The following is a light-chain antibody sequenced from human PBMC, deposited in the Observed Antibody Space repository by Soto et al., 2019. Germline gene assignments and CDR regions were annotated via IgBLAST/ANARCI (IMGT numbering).Light chain of an antibody. Sequence: EIVLTQSPATLSLSPGERATLSGRASQSVRSYLAWYQQKPGQAPRLLIYDASNGATGIPARFSGSRSGPEFTLTINSLQSEDFAIYYCQPYNNWPLTFGGGTKVDIK. CDR3: QPYNNWPLT. V-gene: IGKV3-11*01. CDR1: QSVRSY. CDR2: DAS. J-gene: IGKJ4*01.